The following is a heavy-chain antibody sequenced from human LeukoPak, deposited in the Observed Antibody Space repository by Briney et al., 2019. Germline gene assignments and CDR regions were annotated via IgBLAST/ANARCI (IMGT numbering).Heavy chain of an antibody. D-gene: IGHD6-13*01. V-gene: IGHV3-11*06. J-gene: IGHJ4*02. CDR1: GFIFSDYY. Sequence: KPGGSLRLSCAASGFIFSDYYMTWIRQAPGQGLDWISYISTDSSFTSYADSVRGRFTVSRDNAKNSLYLQMNSLRAEDTAVYYCARLHSTAAAGTYDYWGQGTLVTVSS. CDR3: ARLHSTAAAGTYDY. CDR2: ISTDSSFT.